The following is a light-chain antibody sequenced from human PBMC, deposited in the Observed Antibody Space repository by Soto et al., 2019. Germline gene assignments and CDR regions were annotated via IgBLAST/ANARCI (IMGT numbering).Light chain of an antibody. CDR2: SNN. V-gene: IGLV1-44*01. J-gene: IGLJ3*02. CDR3: AAWDDSLNGL. Sequence: QSVLTQPPSASGTPGQRVTIPCSGSSSNIGSNTVNWYQQLPGTAPKLLIYSNNQRPSGVPDRFSGSKSGTSASLAISGLQSEDEAAYYCAAWDDSLNGLFGGGTKLTVL. CDR1: SSNIGSNT.